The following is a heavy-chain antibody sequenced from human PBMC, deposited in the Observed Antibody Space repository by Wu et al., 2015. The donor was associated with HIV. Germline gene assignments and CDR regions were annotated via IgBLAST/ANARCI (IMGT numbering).Heavy chain of an antibody. CDR3: ARVTYFWSWLWFFDY. D-gene: IGHD3-3*01. CDR2: IIPIFGTA. V-gene: IGHV1-69*13. J-gene: IGHJ4*02. Sequence: QVQLVQSGAEVKKPGSSVKVSCKASGGSFNSYAITWVRQAPGQGLEWMGGIIPIFGTANYAQKFQGRVTITADESTSTAYMELSSLRSEDTAVYYCARVTYFWSWLWFFDYVGPGNPGHRLL. CDR1: GGSFNSYA.